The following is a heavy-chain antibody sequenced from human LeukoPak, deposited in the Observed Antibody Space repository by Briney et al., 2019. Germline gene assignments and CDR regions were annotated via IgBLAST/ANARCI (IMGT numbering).Heavy chain of an antibody. J-gene: IGHJ4*02. CDR1: GYSISSGYF. V-gene: IGHV4-38-2*02. Sequence: PSETLSLTCTVSGYSISSGYFWAWVRRPPGLGPQWIGSIYHSGTRRYSPSLESRLAMSVDTSKNQLSLKLSSVTASDTALYYCARGLIGYHTVFDSWGLGTLVTVSS. D-gene: IGHD6-25*01. CDR2: IYHSGTR. CDR3: ARGLIGYHTVFDS.